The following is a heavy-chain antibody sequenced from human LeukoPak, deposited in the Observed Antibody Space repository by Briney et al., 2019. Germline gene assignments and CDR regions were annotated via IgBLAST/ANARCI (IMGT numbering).Heavy chain of an antibody. D-gene: IGHD3-10*01. CDR3: ARSRGSGSYSTYYGMDV. V-gene: IGHV1-2*02. Sequence: ASVKVSCKASGYTFTDYSDYYVHWVRQAPGQGLEWMGWISPHNGVTNYAQKFQGRVTMTRDTSIGTAYMELSSLKSDDTAVYYCARSRGSGSYSTYYGMDVWGQGTTVTGSS. CDR2: ISPHNGVT. J-gene: IGHJ6*02. CDR1: GYTFTDYSDYY.